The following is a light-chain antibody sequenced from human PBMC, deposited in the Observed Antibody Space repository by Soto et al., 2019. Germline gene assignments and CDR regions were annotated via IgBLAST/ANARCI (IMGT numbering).Light chain of an antibody. CDR3: QQYGSSSWT. J-gene: IGKJ1*01. CDR2: GAS. Sequence: EIVMTQSPATLSVSPGERATLSCRASQSISQSLAWYQQRPGQAPRLLIYGASSRATGIPDRFSGSGSGTEFTLTISRLEPEDFAVYYCQQYGSSSWTFGQGGKVDIK. CDR1: QSISQS. V-gene: IGKV3-20*01.